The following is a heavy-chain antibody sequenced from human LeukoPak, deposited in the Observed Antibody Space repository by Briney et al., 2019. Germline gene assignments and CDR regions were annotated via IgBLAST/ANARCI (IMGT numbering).Heavy chain of an antibody. J-gene: IGHJ4*02. CDR1: GGSMNTFY. D-gene: IGHD1-14*01. CDR2: AYTSGFT. CDR3: ARETLVGTTNYFDY. V-gene: IGHV4-4*07. Sequence: SETLSLTCSVSGGSMNTFYWTWIRQPAGKGLEWIGRAYTSGFTKYNPSFRSRVSMSVDTSKKQLSLMLTSLTAADTAVYYCARETLVGTTNYFDYWGQGALVTVSS.